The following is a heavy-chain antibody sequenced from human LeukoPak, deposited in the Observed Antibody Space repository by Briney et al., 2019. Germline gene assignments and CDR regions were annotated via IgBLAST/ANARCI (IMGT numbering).Heavy chain of an antibody. CDR1: GFTFSSYW. Sequence: PGGSLRLSCAASGFTFSSYWMSWVRQAPGKGLEWVANIKQDGSEKYYVDSVKGRFTISRDNAKNPLYLQMNSLRAEDTAVYYCASLSPFSAFDIWGQGTMVTVSS. CDR2: IKQDGSEK. CDR3: ASLSPFSAFDI. J-gene: IGHJ3*02. V-gene: IGHV3-7*03.